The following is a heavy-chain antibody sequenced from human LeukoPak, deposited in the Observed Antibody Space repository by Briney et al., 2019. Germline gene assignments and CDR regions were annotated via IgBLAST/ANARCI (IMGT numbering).Heavy chain of an antibody. D-gene: IGHD3-22*01. Sequence: KTSETLSLTCSVSGGSISSYYWSWIRQPPGKGLEWIGNIFYTGSTKYNPSLKSRVTISVDTSKNQISLKLSSVTAADTAMYYCARSAHYYYDNASYGVAFDVWGQGTMVTVSS. J-gene: IGHJ3*01. V-gene: IGHV4-59*01. CDR2: IFYTGST. CDR1: GGSISSYY. CDR3: ARSAHYYYDNASYGVAFDV.